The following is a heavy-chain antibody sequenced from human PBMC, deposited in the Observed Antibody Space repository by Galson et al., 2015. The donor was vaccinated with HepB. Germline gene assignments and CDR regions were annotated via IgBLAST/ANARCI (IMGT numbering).Heavy chain of an antibody. J-gene: IGHJ4*01. Sequence: SLRLSCAASGFTFSDYYMTWVRQTPGKGLECLSYISSDSSYTKYADSLGGRFTISRDNAKKSLYLQMSSLRVEDTAVYYCAGVDWQYFFDYWGHGTLSPSPQ. D-gene: IGHD3-9*01. CDR2: ISSDSSYT. CDR3: AGVDWQYFFDY. CDR1: GFTFSDYY. V-gene: IGHV3-11*05.